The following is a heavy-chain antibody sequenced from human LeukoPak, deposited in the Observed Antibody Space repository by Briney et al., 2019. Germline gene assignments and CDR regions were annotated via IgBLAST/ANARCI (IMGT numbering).Heavy chain of an antibody. CDR1: GFNFSSYG. Sequence: AGGSLRLSCAASGFNFSSYGIHWVRQAPGKGLEWVAFIQYDGSNKYYTDSVKGRFTISRDNSKNTVFLQMNSLRAEDTAVYYCVKGGLRYFDWTSFDYWGQGTLVTVSS. J-gene: IGHJ4*02. CDR3: VKGGLRYFDWTSFDY. V-gene: IGHV3-30*02. CDR2: IQYDGSNK. D-gene: IGHD3-9*01.